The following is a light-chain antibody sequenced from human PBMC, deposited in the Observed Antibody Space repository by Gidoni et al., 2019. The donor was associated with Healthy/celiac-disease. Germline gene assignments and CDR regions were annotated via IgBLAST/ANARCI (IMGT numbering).Light chain of an antibody. J-gene: IGKJ1*01. CDR2: LGS. Sequence: DIVMPQYPLSLPVNPGEPASISCRSSQSLLHSNGYNYLDWYLQKPGQSPQLLIYLGSNRASGVPDRFSGSGSGTDFTLKISRVEAEDVGVDYCMQALQTPTTFGQGTKVEIK. CDR3: MQALQTPTT. V-gene: IGKV2-28*01. CDR1: QSLLHSNGYNY.